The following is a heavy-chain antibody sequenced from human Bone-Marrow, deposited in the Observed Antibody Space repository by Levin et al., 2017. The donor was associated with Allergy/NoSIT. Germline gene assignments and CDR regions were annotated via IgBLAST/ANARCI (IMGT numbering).Heavy chain of an antibody. CDR2: ISYDGSNQ. V-gene: IGHV3-30-3*01. CDR3: ARATSPYCSSISCYPHWFDP. Sequence: GGSLRLSCAASGFTFNNYAMHWVRQAPGKGLEWVAFISYDGSNQYYADSVKGRFTISRDNSKNTLYLQMTTLRPEDTTVYYCARATSPYCSSISCYPHWFDPWGQGTLVTVSS. CDR1: GFTFNNYA. D-gene: IGHD2-2*01. J-gene: IGHJ5*02.